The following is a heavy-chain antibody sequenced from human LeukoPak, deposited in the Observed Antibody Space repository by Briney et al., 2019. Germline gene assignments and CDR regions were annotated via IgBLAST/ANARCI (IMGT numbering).Heavy chain of an antibody. D-gene: IGHD3-10*01. J-gene: IGHJ6*02. CDR2: IYYSGST. CDR1: GGSISSGGYY. V-gene: IGHV4-31*03. CDR3: ARDSTHGFGVPYGMDV. Sequence: PSETLSLTCTVSGGSISSGGYYWSWIRQHPGKGLEWIGYIYYSGSTYYNPSLKSRVTISVDTSKNQFSLKLSSVTAADTAVYYCARDSTHGFGVPYGMDVWGQGTTVTVSS.